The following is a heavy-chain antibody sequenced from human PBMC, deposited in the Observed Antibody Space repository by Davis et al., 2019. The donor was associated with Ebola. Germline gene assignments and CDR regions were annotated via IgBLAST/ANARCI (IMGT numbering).Heavy chain of an antibody. CDR2: IYTGDSDT. CDR1: GNSFTSHW. J-gene: IGHJ3*02. Sequence: GESLKISCTDSGNSFTSHWIGWMRQMPGKGLEWMGIIYTGDSDTRYNPSFRGRVTISADKSIKTAFLQWSSLRASDTAMYYCASLRRTITGMDDAFDIWGQGTMVTVSS. V-gene: IGHV5-51*01. CDR3: ASLRRTITGMDDAFDI. D-gene: IGHD2-8*02.